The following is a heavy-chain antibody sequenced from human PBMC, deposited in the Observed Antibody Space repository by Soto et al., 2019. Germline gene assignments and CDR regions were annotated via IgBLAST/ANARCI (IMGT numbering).Heavy chain of an antibody. CDR3: ARHYCTGGPCYFDY. D-gene: IGHD2-8*02. CDR1: GGSISSNGFY. CDR2: IDYSGST. J-gene: IGHJ4*02. V-gene: IGHV4-39*01. Sequence: QLQLQESGPGLVKPSETLSLTCSVSGGSISSNGFYCGWIRQPPGKGLEWLGSIDYSGSTYYNPSLKSRVTIAVGTSKNEFSLKVTSVTAADTAVYYCARHYCTGGPCYFDYGGQGTLVTVTS.